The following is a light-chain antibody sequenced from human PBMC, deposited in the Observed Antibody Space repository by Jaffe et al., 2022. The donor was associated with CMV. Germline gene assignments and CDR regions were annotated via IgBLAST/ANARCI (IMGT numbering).Light chain of an antibody. CDR3: SSYTSDSTLGM. V-gene: IGLV2-14*03. CDR2: DIT. J-gene: IGLJ1*01. Sequence: QSALTQPASVSGSPGQSITISCTGSSSDIGGYNYVAWYQQHPGKVPKLMIYDITTRPSGVSDRFSGSKSGNTASLTISGLQPEDEADYYCSSYTSDSTLGMFGTGTKVTVL. CDR1: SSDIGGYNY.